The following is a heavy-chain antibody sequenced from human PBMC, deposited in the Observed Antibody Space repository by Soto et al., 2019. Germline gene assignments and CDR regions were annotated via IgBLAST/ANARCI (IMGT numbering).Heavy chain of an antibody. CDR2: IYHSGST. V-gene: IGHV4-30-2*01. J-gene: IGHJ4*02. Sequence: SETLSLTCAVSGGSISSGGYSWSWIRQPPGKGLEWIGYIYHSGSTYYNPSLKSRVTILVDKSKNQVSLKLSSMTAADTAVYYCARGGDWQFDYWGQGTLVTVSS. D-gene: IGHD2-21*02. CDR3: ARGGDWQFDY. CDR1: GGSISSGGYS.